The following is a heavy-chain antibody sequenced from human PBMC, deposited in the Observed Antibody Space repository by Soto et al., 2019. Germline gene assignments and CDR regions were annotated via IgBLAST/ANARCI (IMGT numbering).Heavy chain of an antibody. CDR3: ARDGGYNYGYSDY. D-gene: IGHD5-18*01. CDR2: IIPILGIS. Sequence: QVQLVQSGAEVKTPGSSVKVSCKASGGTFSSYTISWVRQAPGQGLEWMGRIIPILGISNYAQNFQGRVTITADKSTGTAYMELSSLRYEDTAVYYCARDGGYNYGYSDYWGQGTMVTVSS. V-gene: IGHV1-69*08. CDR1: GGTFSSYT. J-gene: IGHJ4*02.